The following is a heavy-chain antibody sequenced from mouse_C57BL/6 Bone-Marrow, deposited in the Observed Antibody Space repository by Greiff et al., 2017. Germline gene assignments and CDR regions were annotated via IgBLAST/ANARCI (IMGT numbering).Heavy chain of an antibody. V-gene: IGHV2-5*01. CDR3: AKNYHYWYFDV. Sequence: VKLQESGPGLVQPSQSLSITCTVSGFSLTSYGVHWVRQSPGKGLEWLGVIWRGGSTDYNAAFMSRLSITKDNSKSQVFFKMNSLQADDTAIYYCAKNYHYWYFDVWGTGTTVTVSS. CDR2: IWRGGST. CDR1: GFSLTSYG. J-gene: IGHJ1*03.